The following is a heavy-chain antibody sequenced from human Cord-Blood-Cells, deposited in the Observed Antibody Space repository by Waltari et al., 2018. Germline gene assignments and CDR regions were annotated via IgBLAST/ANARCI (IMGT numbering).Heavy chain of an antibody. CDR3: ATHRGGAVAAEYFQH. V-gene: IGHV3-30*04. CDR2: ISYDGSNK. Sequence: QVQLVESGGGVVQPGRSLRLSCAASGFTFSSYAMHWVRQAPGKGLEWVAVISYDGSNKYYADSVKGRFTISRDNSKNTLYLRMNSLRAEDTAVYYCATHRGGAVAAEYFQHWGQGTLVTVSS. J-gene: IGHJ1*01. D-gene: IGHD6-19*01. CDR1: GFTFSSYA.